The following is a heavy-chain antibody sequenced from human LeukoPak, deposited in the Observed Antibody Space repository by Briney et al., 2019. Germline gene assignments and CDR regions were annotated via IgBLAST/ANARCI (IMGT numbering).Heavy chain of an antibody. D-gene: IGHD4-17*01. CDR2: ISSSGSTI. CDR3: ARVVRYGDLDWFDP. J-gene: IGHJ5*02. V-gene: IGHV3-48*03. CDR1: GFTFSSYE. Sequence: GGSLRLSCAASGFTFSSYEMNWVRQAPGKGLEWVSYISSSGSTIYYADSVKGRFTISRDNAKNSLYLQMNSLRAEDTAVYYCARVVRYGDLDWFDPWGQGTLVTVSS.